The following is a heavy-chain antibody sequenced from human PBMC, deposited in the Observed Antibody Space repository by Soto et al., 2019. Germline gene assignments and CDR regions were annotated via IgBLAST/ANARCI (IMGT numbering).Heavy chain of an antibody. CDR2: ISGSGGGT. J-gene: IGHJ4*02. CDR1: GFTFSSYA. D-gene: IGHD1-1*01. V-gene: IGHV3-23*01. Sequence: GGSLRLSCAASGFTFSSYAMSWVRQAPGKGLEWVSSISGSGGGTYYADSVKGRFTFSRANSKNTLYLQMNSLRAEDTAVYYCAKFGMATTKRSPPYYIDYWGQGALVTVSS. CDR3: AKFGMATTKRSPPYYIDY.